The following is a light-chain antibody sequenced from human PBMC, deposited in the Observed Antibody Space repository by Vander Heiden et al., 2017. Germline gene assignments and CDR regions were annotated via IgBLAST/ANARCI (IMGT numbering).Light chain of an antibody. J-gene: IGLJ2*01. Sequence: QSVLTRPPAVPGPPGPRVPTSGTGSSTNTGAGYDVHWYQQLPGAAPTPLINGNTNRPPGVPDRFSGSKSGTSASLAITGLQAEDEADYYCQSYDSRLTGHVVFGGGTKLTVL. CDR3: QSYDSRLTGHVV. CDR2: GNT. V-gene: IGLV1-40*01. CDR1: STNTGAGYD.